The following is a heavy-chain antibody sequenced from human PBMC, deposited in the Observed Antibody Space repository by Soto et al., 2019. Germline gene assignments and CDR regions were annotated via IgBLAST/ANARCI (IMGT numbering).Heavy chain of an antibody. CDR1: GGSFSGYY. CDR3: ARGHVKRHIDD. Sequence: PSETLSLTCAVYGGSFSGYYWSWIRQPPGKGLEWIGEINHSGSTNYNPSLKSRVTISVDTSKNQFSLKLSSVTAADTAVYYCARGHVKRHIDDWGQGTLVTVSS. V-gene: IGHV4-34*01. J-gene: IGHJ4*02. D-gene: IGHD6-25*01. CDR2: INHSGST.